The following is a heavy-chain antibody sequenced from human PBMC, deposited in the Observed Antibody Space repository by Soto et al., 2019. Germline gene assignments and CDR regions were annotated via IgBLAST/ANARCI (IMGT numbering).Heavy chain of an antibody. CDR1: GGTFSSYA. J-gene: IGHJ4*02. V-gene: IGHV1-69*13. CDR3: AALTYYDFWSGQENFDH. Sequence: ASVKVSCKASGGTFSSYAISWVRQAPGQGLEWMGGIIPIFGTANYAQKFQGRVTITADESTSTAYMELSSLRSEDTAVYYCAALTYYDFWSGQENFDHWGQGTLVSVSS. D-gene: IGHD3-3*01. CDR2: IIPIFGTA.